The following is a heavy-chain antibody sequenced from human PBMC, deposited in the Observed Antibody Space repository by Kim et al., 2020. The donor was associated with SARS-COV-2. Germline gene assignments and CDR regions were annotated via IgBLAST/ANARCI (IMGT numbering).Heavy chain of an antibody. Sequence: GGSLRLSCAASGFTFSSYAMSWVRQAPGKGLEWVSAISGSGGSTYYADSVKGRFTISRDNSKNTLYLQMNSLRAEDTAVYYCAKDRSFGVWFGELIFDYWGQGTLVTVSS. CDR2: ISGSGGST. D-gene: IGHD3-10*01. V-gene: IGHV3-23*01. CDR1: GFTFSSYA. CDR3: AKDRSFGVWFGELIFDY. J-gene: IGHJ4*02.